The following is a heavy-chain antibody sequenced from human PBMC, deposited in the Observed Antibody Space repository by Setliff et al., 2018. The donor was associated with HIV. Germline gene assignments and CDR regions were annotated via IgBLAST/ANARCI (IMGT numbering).Heavy chain of an antibody. D-gene: IGHD3-16*01. CDR2: IAPSSGGI. CDR1: GYTFTSYI. V-gene: IGHV1-46*01. Sequence: ASVKVSCKASGYTFTSYILHWVRQAAGQGLEWVGRIAPSSGGIHYAQKFQDRVTMTRDTSTSTVYMDLSRLKSDDTAVYFCARGGEERNMITGALDVWGQGSLVTVSS. J-gene: IGHJ3*01. CDR3: ARGGEERNMITGALDV.